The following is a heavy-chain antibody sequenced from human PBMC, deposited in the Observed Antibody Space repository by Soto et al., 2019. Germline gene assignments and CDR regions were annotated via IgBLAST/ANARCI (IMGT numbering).Heavy chain of an antibody. V-gene: IGHV4-38-2*01. CDR1: GYSISSGYP. D-gene: IGHD5-12*01. CDR2: IYHSGST. CDR3: ARVTYDSADY. Sequence: SETLSLTCGASGYSISSGYPWGWIRQPPGKGLEWIGNIYHSGSTYYNPSLKSRVTISVDTSKNQFSVKMTSVTAADTAVYYCARVTYDSADYWGQGVLVTVSS. J-gene: IGHJ4*02.